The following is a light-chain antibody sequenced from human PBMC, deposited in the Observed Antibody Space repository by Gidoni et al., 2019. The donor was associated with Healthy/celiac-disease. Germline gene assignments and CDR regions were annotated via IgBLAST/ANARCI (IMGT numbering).Light chain of an antibody. CDR3: QQYNNWPPYP. CDR2: GAS. Sequence: EIVMTQSTATLSVSPGERATLSCRASQSVSSNLDWYQQKPGQAPRLLIYGASTRATGIPARFSGSGSGTEFTLTISSLQSEDFAVYYCQQYNNWPPYPFGQGTKLEIK. CDR1: QSVSSN. J-gene: IGKJ2*01. V-gene: IGKV3-15*01.